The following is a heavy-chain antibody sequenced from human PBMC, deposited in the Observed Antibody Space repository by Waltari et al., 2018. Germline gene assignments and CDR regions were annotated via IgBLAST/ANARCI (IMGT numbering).Heavy chain of an antibody. CDR3: ARASGAAAANYFDY. V-gene: IGHV1-69*08. Sequence: QVQLVQSGAEVKKPGSSVKVSCKASGGTFSSYAISWVRQAPGQGLEWMGRIIPIFGTANYAQKFQGRVTSTADKSTSTDYMELSSLRSEDTAVYYCARASGAAAANYFDYWGQGTLVTVSS. J-gene: IGHJ4*02. CDR1: GGTFSSYA. CDR2: IIPIFGTA. D-gene: IGHD6-13*01.